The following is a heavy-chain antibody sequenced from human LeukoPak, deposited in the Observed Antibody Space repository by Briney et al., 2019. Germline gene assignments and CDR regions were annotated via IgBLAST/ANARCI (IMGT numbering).Heavy chain of an antibody. V-gene: IGHV5-51*01. CDR1: GYSFTNYW. J-gene: IGHJ4*02. CDR3: ARRESSSSWYRGGFDY. Sequence: GESLKISCKGSGYSFTNYWIGWVGQMPGKGLEWMGIIYTADSDTRYSPSFQGQVTISADKSISTAYLQWSSLKASDTAMYYCARRESSSSWYRGGFDYWGQGTLVTVSS. CDR2: IYTADSDT. D-gene: IGHD6-13*01.